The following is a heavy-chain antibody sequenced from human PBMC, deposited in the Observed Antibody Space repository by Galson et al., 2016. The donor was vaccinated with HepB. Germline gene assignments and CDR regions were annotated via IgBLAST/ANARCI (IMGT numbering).Heavy chain of an antibody. Sequence: SVKVSCKASGGTFSRYGFSWVRQAPGQGLEWMGGIIPILGTANYAQNLQGKVTITADKSTSTVYMEVSRLRSEDTAVYYCARDLADRGLGMDVWGQGTTVTVSS. J-gene: IGHJ6*02. D-gene: IGHD5-12*01. V-gene: IGHV1-69*10. CDR3: ARDLADRGLGMDV. CDR2: IIPILGTA. CDR1: GGTFSRYG.